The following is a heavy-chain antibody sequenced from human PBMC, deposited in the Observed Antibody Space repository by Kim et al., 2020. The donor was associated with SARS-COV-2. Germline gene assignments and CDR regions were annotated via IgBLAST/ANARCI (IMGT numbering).Heavy chain of an antibody. V-gene: IGHV7-4-1*02. Sequence: ASVKVSCKASGYTFTSYAINRARQAPGQGLEWTGWINTNTGNPTYAQGFTVRFVFSLDTSVSTAYLQISSLKAEDTAVYYCARDQQWPLNDAFDIWGQGTMVTVSS. CDR2: INTNTGNP. D-gene: IGHD6-19*01. CDR1: GYTFTSYA. J-gene: IGHJ3*02. CDR3: ARDQQWPLNDAFDI.